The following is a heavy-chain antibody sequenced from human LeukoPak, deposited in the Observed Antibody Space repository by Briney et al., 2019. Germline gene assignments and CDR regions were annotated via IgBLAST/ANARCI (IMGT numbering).Heavy chain of an antibody. Sequence: GGSLRLSCAASGFTVSSNYMSWVRQAPGKGLEWVSVIYSGGSTYYADSVKGRFTISRDNSKNTLYLQMNSLRAEDTAVYYCARRGNSSGWGGVGGIDYWGQGTLVTVSS. D-gene: IGHD6-19*01. V-gene: IGHV3-53*01. CDR3: ARRGNSSGWGGVGGIDY. J-gene: IGHJ4*02. CDR2: IYSGGST. CDR1: GFTVSSNY.